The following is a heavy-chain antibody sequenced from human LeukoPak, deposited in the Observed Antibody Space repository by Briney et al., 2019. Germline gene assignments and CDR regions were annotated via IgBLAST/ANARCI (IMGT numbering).Heavy chain of an antibody. Sequence: GGSLRLSCAASGFTFSSYAMNWVRQAPGKGLEWVSAISGSGGSTYCADSVKGRFTISRDNSKNTLYLQMNSLRAEDTAVYYCAKFRAVTGYGDYWGQGTLVTVSS. CDR3: AKFRAVTGYGDY. D-gene: IGHD3-9*01. CDR2: ISGSGGST. CDR1: GFTFSSYA. V-gene: IGHV3-23*01. J-gene: IGHJ4*02.